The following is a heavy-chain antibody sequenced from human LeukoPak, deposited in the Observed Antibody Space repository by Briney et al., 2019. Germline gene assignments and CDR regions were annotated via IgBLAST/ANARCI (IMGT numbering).Heavy chain of an antibody. V-gene: IGHV3-49*03. CDR1: GFTFGDYA. D-gene: IGHD3-22*01. CDR2: IRSKAYGGTT. Sequence: GGSLRLSXTASGFTFGDYAMSWLRQAPGKGLEWVGFIRSKAYGGTTEYAASVKGRFTISRDDSKSIAYLQMNSLKTEDTAVYYCTSALTYYYDSSGYYPPYYYYMDVWGKGTTVTVSS. CDR3: TSALTYYYDSSGYYPPYYYYMDV. J-gene: IGHJ6*03.